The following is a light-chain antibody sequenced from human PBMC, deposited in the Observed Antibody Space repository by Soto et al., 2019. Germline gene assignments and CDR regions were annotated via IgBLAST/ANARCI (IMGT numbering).Light chain of an antibody. CDR3: V. Sequence: QAVVTQEPSLTVSPGGTVTLTCGSSTGAVTSGHYPYWFQQKPGQAPRTLIYDTSNKHSWTPARFSGSLLGGKAALTLSGAQPEDEAASAVVFGGGTKLTVL. CDR2: DTS. V-gene: IGLV7-46*01. J-gene: IGLJ2*01. CDR1: TGAVTSGHY.